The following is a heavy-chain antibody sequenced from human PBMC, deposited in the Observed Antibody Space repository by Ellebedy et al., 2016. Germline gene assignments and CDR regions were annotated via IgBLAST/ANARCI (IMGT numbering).Heavy chain of an antibody. J-gene: IGHJ4*02. CDR1: RFTFSRYW. Sequence: GESLKISCAASRFTFSRYWMSWVRQAPGKGLEWVANIKQDGSEKHYVDSVKGRITISRDNAKNSLYLKMNSLRAEDTAVYYCARGGYCSSTSCYTDVRGPEDSWGQGTLVTVSS. CDR3: ARGGYCSSTSCYTDVRGPEDS. CDR2: IKQDGSEK. D-gene: IGHD2-2*02. V-gene: IGHV3-7*01.